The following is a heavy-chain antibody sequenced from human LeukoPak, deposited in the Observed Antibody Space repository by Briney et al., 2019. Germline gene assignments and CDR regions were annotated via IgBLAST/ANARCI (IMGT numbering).Heavy chain of an antibody. Sequence: PGGSLRLSCAASGFTFSSYWMHWVRHAPGKGLVWVSRINSDGSSTSYADSVKGRFTISRDNAKNTLYLQMNSLRAEDTAVYYCARDPPYGGYTDNFDYWGQGTLVTVSS. J-gene: IGHJ4*02. CDR3: ARDPPYGGYTDNFDY. CDR1: GFTFSSYW. CDR2: INSDGSST. D-gene: IGHD5-12*01. V-gene: IGHV3-74*01.